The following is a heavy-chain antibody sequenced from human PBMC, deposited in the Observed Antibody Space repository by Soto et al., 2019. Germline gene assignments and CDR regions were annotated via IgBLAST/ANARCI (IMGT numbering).Heavy chain of an antibody. CDR1: GGTFSSYA. Sequence: QVQLVQSGAEVKKPGSSVKVSCKASGGTFSSYAISWVRQAPGQGLEWMGGIIPIFGTANYAQKFQGRVTIPADESTSTAYMELSSLRSEDTAVYYCARDGAHGGSGYYGMDVWGQGTTVTVSS. V-gene: IGHV1-69*12. D-gene: IGHD3-16*01. J-gene: IGHJ6*02. CDR3: ARDGAHGGSGYYGMDV. CDR2: IIPIFGTA.